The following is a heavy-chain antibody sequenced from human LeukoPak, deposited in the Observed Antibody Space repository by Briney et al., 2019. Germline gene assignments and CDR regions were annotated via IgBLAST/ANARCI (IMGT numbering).Heavy chain of an antibody. D-gene: IGHD2-15*01. Sequence: SQTLSLTCTVSGGSISSGGYYWSWIRQPPGKGLEWIGYIYHSGSTYYNPSLKSRVTISVDRSKNQFSLKLSSVTAADTAVYYCARDIVVAGLDYWGQGTLVTVSS. J-gene: IGHJ4*02. CDR3: ARDIVVAGLDY. CDR2: IYHSGST. CDR1: GGSISSGGYY. V-gene: IGHV4-30-2*01.